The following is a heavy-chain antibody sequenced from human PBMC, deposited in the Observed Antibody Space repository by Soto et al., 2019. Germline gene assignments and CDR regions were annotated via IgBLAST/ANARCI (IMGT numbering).Heavy chain of an antibody. J-gene: IGHJ4*02. CDR2: INHSGST. D-gene: IGHD5-12*01. Sequence: SETLSLTCAVYGGSFSGYYWSWIRQPPGKGLEWIGEINHSGSTNYNPSLKSRVTISVDTSKNQFSLKLYSVTAADTAVYYCASRDGYIGYFDYWGQGTLVTVSS. V-gene: IGHV4-34*01. CDR3: ASRDGYIGYFDY. CDR1: GGSFSGYY.